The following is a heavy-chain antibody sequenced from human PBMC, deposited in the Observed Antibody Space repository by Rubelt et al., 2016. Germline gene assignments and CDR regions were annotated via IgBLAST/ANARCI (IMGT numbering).Heavy chain of an antibody. Sequence: EVQLLESGGGLVQPGGSLRLSCAASGFSLSSYSMNWVRQAPGKGLEWVSYISGSSGTIYYADSVEGRLTISRDKAKNSLYLQMNSLRDDDTAVYYCARANGMDVWGQGTTVTVSS. V-gene: IGHV3-48*02. CDR1: GFSLSSYS. J-gene: IGHJ6*02. CDR2: ISGSSGTI. CDR3: ARANGMDV.